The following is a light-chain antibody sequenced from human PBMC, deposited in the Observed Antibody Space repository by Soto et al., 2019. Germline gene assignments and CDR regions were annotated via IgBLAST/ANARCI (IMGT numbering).Light chain of an antibody. CDR2: GAS. CDR1: QSVGDN. CDR3: QQYDTWPPAT. J-gene: IGKJ1*01. Sequence: EIVLTQSPATLSVSAGERATLSCRASQSVGDNLAWYQRQPGQPPRLLIYGASTRATGIPLRFSGSGSGTDFTLTISSLQSEDFAVYYCQQYDTWPPATFGQGTKVDIK. V-gene: IGKV3-15*01.